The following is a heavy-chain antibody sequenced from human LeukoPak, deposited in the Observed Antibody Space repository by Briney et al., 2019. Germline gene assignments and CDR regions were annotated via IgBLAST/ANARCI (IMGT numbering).Heavy chain of an antibody. D-gene: IGHD5-12*01. CDR3: ARVRVVATISSWFDP. Sequence: SETLSLTCAVYGGSFSGYYWSWIRQPPGKGLEWIGEINHSGSTSYNPSLKSRVTISVDTSKNQFSLKLSSVTVADTAVYYCARVRVVATISSWFDPWGQGTLVTVSS. V-gene: IGHV4-34*01. J-gene: IGHJ5*02. CDR2: INHSGST. CDR1: GGSFSGYY.